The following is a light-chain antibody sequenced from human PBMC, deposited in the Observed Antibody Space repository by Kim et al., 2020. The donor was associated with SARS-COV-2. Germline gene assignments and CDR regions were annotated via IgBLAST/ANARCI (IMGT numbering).Light chain of an antibody. CDR2: GAS. CDR1: QSVSSSY. Sequence: LSPGERATLSCRASQSVSSSYLAWYQQKPGQAPRLLIYGASSRATGIPDRFSGSGSGTDFTLTISRLEPEDFAVYYCQQYGSSHTFGGGTKVDIK. CDR3: QQYGSSHT. J-gene: IGKJ4*01. V-gene: IGKV3-20*01.